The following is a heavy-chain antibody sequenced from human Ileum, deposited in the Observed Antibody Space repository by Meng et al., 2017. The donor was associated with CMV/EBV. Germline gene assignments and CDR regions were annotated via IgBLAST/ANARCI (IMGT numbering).Heavy chain of an antibody. CDR2: ISSSSSYI. V-gene: IGHV3-21*01. Sequence: GGSLRLSCAASGFIFSSYSMNWVRQAPGKGLEWVSSISSSSSYIYYADSVKGRFTISRDNAKNSLYLQMNSLRAEDTAVYYCARDERKGGYHARSLDYWGQGTLVTVSS. CDR1: GFIFSSYS. J-gene: IGHJ4*02. D-gene: IGHD5-12*01. CDR3: ARDERKGGYHARSLDY.